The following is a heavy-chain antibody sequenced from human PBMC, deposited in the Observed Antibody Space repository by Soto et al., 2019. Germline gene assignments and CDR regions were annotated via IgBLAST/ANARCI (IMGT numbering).Heavy chain of an antibody. J-gene: IGHJ2*01. CDR1: GGSISSYY. V-gene: IGHV4-59*01. D-gene: IGHD4-17*01. Sequence: QVQLQESGPGLVKPSETLSLTCTVSGGSISSYYWSWIRQPPGKGLEWIGYIYYSGSTNYNPSLKSRVTMSVDTSKHQFPLKLSSVTAADTAVYYCARGENDYGDYSPSWYFDLWGRGTLVTVSS. CDR3: ARGENDYGDYSPSWYFDL. CDR2: IYYSGST.